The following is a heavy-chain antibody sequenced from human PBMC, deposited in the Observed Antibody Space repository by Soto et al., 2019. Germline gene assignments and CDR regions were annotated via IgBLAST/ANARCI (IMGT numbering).Heavy chain of an antibody. CDR1: GASISSHY. V-gene: IGHV4-59*08. CDR2: IYYSGST. Sequence: QVQLQESGPGLVKPSETLSLTCTVSGASISSHYWSWIRQSPGKGLEWLGYIYYSGSTDYNPSLKSRPTISVVTSEHQLSLRLSHVTAADPAVYSCARPIGTTPAVWYFDLWGRGTLVKVSS. CDR3: ARPIGTTPAVWYFDL. D-gene: IGHD1-26*01. J-gene: IGHJ2*01.